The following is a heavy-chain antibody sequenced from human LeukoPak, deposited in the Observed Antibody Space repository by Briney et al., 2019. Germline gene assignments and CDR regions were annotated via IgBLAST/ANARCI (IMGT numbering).Heavy chain of an antibody. CDR2: ISYDGSNK. J-gene: IGHJ4*02. Sequence: GRSLRLSCAASGFTFSSYAMNWVRQAPGKGLEWVALISYDGSNKNYADSVKGRFTISRDNSKNTLYLQMNSLRAEDTAVYYCASTGSGATTIDYWGQGTLVTVSS. D-gene: IGHD1-26*01. V-gene: IGHV3-30-3*01. CDR1: GFTFSSYA. CDR3: ASTGSGATTIDY.